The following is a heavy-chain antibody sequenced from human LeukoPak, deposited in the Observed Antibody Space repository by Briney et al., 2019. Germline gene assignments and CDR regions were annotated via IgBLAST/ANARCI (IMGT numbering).Heavy chain of an antibody. Sequence: GGSLRLSCAASGFTFSSYSMNWVRQAPGKGLEWVSSISSSSSYIYYADSVKGRFTISRDNAKNSLYLQMNSLRAEDTAVYYCAAGSYDILTGPLDAFDTWGQGTMVTVSS. CDR3: AAGSYDILTGPLDAFDT. CDR1: GFTFSSYS. V-gene: IGHV3-21*04. D-gene: IGHD3-9*01. J-gene: IGHJ3*02. CDR2: ISSSSSYI.